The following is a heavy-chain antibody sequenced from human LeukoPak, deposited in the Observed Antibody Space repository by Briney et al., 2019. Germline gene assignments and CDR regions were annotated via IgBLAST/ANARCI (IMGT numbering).Heavy chain of an antibody. Sequence: GGSLRLSRAASGFPLSSYSINWVRQAPGKGPERVSYISSSGSAIYYVDSVKGRFTVSRDNAKNSLFLQMNSPRAEDTAVYYCVRVKGSYFDYWGQGALVTVSS. CDR2: ISSSGSAI. D-gene: IGHD2-15*01. J-gene: IGHJ4*02. V-gene: IGHV3-48*01. CDR1: GFPLSSYS. CDR3: VRVKGSYFDY.